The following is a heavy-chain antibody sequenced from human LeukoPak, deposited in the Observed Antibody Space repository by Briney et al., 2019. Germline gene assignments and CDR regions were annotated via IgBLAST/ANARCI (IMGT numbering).Heavy chain of an antibody. CDR2: ISNDGSTT. CDR3: ARDCGSTGCDY. CDR1: GFTFSDYW. V-gene: IGHV3-74*01. Sequence: GGSLRLSCAASGFTFSDYWMHWVRQAPGKGLVWVSRISNDGSTTTYADSVSGRFTISRDNAKNTLYLQMNSLRAEYTAVYYCARDCGSTGCDYWGQGTLVTVSS. J-gene: IGHJ4*02. D-gene: IGHD2-2*01.